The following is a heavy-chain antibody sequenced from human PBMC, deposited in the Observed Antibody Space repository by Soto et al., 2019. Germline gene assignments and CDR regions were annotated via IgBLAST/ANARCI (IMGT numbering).Heavy chain of an antibody. CDR1: GFTFRLYG. D-gene: IGHD6-6*01. J-gene: IGHJ6*02. V-gene: IGHV3-30*03. CDR3: ARDRSSISEMGMDV. CDR2: ISYDGSNQ. Sequence: QVQLVESGGGVVQPGRSLRLSCAASGFTFRLYGMHWVRQAPGKGLEWVAVISYDGSNQYYADSVKGRFTISRDNSKNTLSLQMNSLRIEDTAVYYCARDRSSISEMGMDVWVQGTTVTVSS.